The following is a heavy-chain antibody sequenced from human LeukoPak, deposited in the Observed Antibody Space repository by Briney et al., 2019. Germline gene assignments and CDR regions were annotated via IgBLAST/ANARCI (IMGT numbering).Heavy chain of an antibody. Sequence: SQTLSLTCAISGDSVSSNSVTWSWIRQSPSRGLEWLGRTYYRSTWYNDYAVSVRGRITVNPDTSKNQFSLHLNSVTPEDTAVYYCARRLTQYDCFDPWGQGILVTVSS. V-gene: IGHV6-1*01. D-gene: IGHD2-2*01. CDR3: ARRLTQYDCFDP. CDR1: GDSVSSNSVT. J-gene: IGHJ5*02. CDR2: TYYRSTWYN.